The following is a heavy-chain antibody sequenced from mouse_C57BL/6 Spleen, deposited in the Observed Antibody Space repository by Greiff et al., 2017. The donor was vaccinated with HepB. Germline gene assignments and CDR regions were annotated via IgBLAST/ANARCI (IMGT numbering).Heavy chain of an antibody. D-gene: IGHD2-3*01. CDR3: TRWGLLLFAY. CDR1: GYTFTDYE. Sequence: SGAELVRPGASVTLSCKASGYTFTDYEMHWVKQTPVHGLEWIGAIDPETGGTAYNQKFKGKAILTADKSSSTAYMELRSLTSEDSAVYYCTRWGLLLFAYWGQGTLVTVSA. V-gene: IGHV1-15*01. J-gene: IGHJ3*01. CDR2: IDPETGGT.